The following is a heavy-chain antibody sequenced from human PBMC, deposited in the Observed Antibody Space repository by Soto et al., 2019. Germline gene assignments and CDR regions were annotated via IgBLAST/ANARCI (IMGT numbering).Heavy chain of an antibody. Sequence: PGGSLRLSCAASGFTFSNYEIIWVRQTPGKGLEWVSYISGSGTTIYYADSVKGRFTIPRDIAKNSLYLQMNSLRAEDTAVYYCARDKSREWEVLPEAFDIWGQGTKVTVSS. J-gene: IGHJ3*02. V-gene: IGHV3-48*03. CDR1: GFTFSNYE. CDR2: ISGSGTTI. D-gene: IGHD1-26*01. CDR3: ARDKSREWEVLPEAFDI.